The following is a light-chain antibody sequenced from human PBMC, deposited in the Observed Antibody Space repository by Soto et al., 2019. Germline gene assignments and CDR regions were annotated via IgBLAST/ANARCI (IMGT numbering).Light chain of an antibody. CDR2: GAS. J-gene: IGKJ4*01. CDR3: QEYNHWHPVT. CDR1: QSVSNQ. V-gene: IGKV3-15*01. Sequence: EIVITQSPATLSSLPFDTSPLSCCASQSVSNQLAWYQQKPGKAPRLLIYGASTRATGIPARFSGSGSGTEFSLTISSLQSEDFAVYYCQEYNHWHPVTFGGGTKVDIK.